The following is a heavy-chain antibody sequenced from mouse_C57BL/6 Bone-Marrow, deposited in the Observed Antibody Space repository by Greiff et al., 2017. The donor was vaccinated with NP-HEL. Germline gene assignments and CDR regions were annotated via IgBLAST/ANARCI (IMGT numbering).Heavy chain of an antibody. D-gene: IGHD2-3*01. CDR2: ISDGGSYT. Sequence: EVQLQESGGGLVKPGGSLKLSCAASGFTFSSYAMSWVRQTPEKRLEWVATISDGGSYTYYPDNVKGRFTISRDNAKNNLYLQMSHLKSEDTAMYYCAKGYDGYPYAMDYWGQGTSVTVSS. J-gene: IGHJ4*01. CDR1: GFTFSSYA. CDR3: AKGYDGYPYAMDY. V-gene: IGHV5-4*01.